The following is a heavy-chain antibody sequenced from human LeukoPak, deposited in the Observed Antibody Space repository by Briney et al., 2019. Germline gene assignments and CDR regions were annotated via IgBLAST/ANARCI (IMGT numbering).Heavy chain of an antibody. V-gene: IGHV4-34*01. Sequence: SETLSLTCAVYGGSFSGYYWSWIRQPPGKGLEWIGSINYSGSTYYNPSLKSRVTISVDTSKNQFSLKLSSVTAADTAVYYCARDVTSTNGKFDYWGQGTLVTVSS. J-gene: IGHJ4*02. CDR2: INYSGST. D-gene: IGHD2-8*01. CDR1: GGSFSGYY. CDR3: ARDVTSTNGKFDY.